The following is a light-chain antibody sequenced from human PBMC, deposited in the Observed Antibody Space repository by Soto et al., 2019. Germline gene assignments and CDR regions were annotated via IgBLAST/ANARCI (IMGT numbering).Light chain of an antibody. CDR3: SSYTSSITLV. CDR2: DVT. Sequence: QSALTQPASVSGSPGQSITISCTGTSSDVGGYNYVSWYQQHPGKAPKLLIYDVTNRPSGVSYRFSGSKSGNTASPTISGLQAEDEADYYCSSYTSSITLVFGGGTKLTVL. CDR1: SSDVGGYNY. V-gene: IGLV2-14*01. J-gene: IGLJ3*02.